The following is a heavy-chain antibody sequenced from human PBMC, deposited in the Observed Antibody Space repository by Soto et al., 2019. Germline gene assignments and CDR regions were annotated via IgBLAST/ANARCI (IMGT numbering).Heavy chain of an antibody. Sequence: GGSLRLSCAASGFTLSNFWMHWVRQVPGKGLVWVSRINDDGSRTKYADSVEGRLTISRDTAKNTLYLQMNSLRAEDTAVYYCARGYLFGPQNWLDPWGKGTRVTVSS. CDR2: INDDGSRT. CDR1: GFTLSNFW. J-gene: IGHJ5*02. V-gene: IGHV3-74*01. CDR3: ARGYLFGPQNWLDP. D-gene: IGHD3-16*01.